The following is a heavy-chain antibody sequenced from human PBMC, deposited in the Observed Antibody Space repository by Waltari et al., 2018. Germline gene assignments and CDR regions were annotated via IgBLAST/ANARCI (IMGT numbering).Heavy chain of an antibody. V-gene: IGHV4-34*12. CDR1: GGSFNGYY. Sequence: QLRLQQWGAGLLKPSETLSLTCAVSGGSFNGYYWSWIRQTPGKGLEWIGEVVHSGSDNYRPSLKRGVTVSLDTSNKQVSLTLTSVTAADTGIYYCARDARDWEAVDNTYLDSWGQGTLVAVSS. D-gene: IGHD2-21*02. CDR3: ARDARDWEAVDNTYLDS. J-gene: IGHJ4*02. CDR2: VVHSGSD.